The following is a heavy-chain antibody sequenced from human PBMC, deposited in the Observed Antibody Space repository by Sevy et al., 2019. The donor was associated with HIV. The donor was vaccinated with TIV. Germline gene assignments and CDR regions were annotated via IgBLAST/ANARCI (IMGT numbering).Heavy chain of an antibody. J-gene: IGHJ4*02. Sequence: GGSLRLSCAASGFTFSSYNMNWVRQAPGKGLEWVSSISSSSSYIYYTDSLKGRFTISRDNAKNSLYLQMDSLTAEDTAVYYCARDEQTYGDYDYFDYWGQGTLVTVSS. V-gene: IGHV3-21*01. D-gene: IGHD4-17*01. CDR1: GFTFSSYN. CDR3: ARDEQTYGDYDYFDY. CDR2: ISSSSSYI.